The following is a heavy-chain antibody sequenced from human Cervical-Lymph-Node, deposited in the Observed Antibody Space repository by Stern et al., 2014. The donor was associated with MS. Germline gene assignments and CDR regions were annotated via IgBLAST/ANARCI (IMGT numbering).Heavy chain of an antibody. J-gene: IGHJ4*02. D-gene: IGHD6-13*01. CDR2: IWHDGKNE. CDR1: GFSFSSYG. CDR3: ARHPAAAGRGVHLEY. Sequence: QMQLVQSGGGVVQPGRSLRLSCAASGFSFSSYGMYWVRQAPGKGLAWVSVIWHDGKNEYYADSVKGRFTISRDNAKSTVYLQMNSLRDEDTAVYFCARHPAAAGRGVHLEYWGQGTLVIVSS. V-gene: IGHV3-33*01.